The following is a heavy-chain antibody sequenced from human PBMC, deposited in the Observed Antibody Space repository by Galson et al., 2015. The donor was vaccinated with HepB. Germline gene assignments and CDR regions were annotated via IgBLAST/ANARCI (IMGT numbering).Heavy chain of an antibody. Sequence: SLRLSCAASGFTFRKYDMHWVRQATGKGLEWVSGIGSPGDTYYADSVKGRFTVSRENAKNSFFLQMNSLRAGDTAVYYCVRGRIDDDILNPHDAFDIWGQGTVVTVSS. D-gene: IGHD2-15*01. CDR1: GFTFRKYD. CDR3: VRGRIDDDILNPHDAFDI. J-gene: IGHJ3*02. V-gene: IGHV3-13*04. CDR2: IGSPGDT.